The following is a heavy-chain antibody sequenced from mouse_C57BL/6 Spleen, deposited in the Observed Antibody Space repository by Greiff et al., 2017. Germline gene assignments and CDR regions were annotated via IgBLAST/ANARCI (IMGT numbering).Heavy chain of an antibody. D-gene: IGHD2-3*01. CDR3: TRWLLNY. J-gene: IGHJ2*01. V-gene: IGHV1-15*01. Sequence: VQVVESGAELVRPGASVTLSCKASGYTFTDYEMHWVKQTPVHGLEWIGAIDPETGGTAYNQKFKGKAILTADKSSSTAYMELRSLTSEDSAVYYCTRWLLNYWGQGTTLTVSS. CDR1: GYTFTDYE. CDR2: IDPETGGT.